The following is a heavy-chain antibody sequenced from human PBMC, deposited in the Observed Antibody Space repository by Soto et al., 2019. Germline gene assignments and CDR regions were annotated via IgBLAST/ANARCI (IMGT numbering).Heavy chain of an antibody. D-gene: IGHD2-2*01. CDR2: IYKSGFP. CDR1: GGSISSSEW. Sequence: QVQLQESGPGQVKPSGTLSLTCDVFGGSISSSEWWSWVRQPPGKGLEWIGEIYKSGFPTYNPSLKSRVTISLDKSKNQFSLRLTSVTAADTAVYYCARVYCGSSNCYNDAFDIWGQGTMVTVAS. V-gene: IGHV4-4*02. CDR3: ARVYCGSSNCYNDAFDI. J-gene: IGHJ3*02.